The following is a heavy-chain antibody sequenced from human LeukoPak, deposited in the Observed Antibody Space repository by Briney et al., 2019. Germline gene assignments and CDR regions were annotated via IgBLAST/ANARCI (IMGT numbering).Heavy chain of an antibody. J-gene: IGHJ3*02. Sequence: SETLSHTCTVSGGSISSYYWSWIRQPPGKGLEWIGYIYYSGSTNYNPSLKSRVTISVDTSKNQFSLKLNSVTAADTAVYYCARDLPVDYYASGGGDAFDIWGQGTMVTVSS. CDR3: ARDLPVDYYASGGGDAFDI. V-gene: IGHV4-59*01. CDR1: GGSISSYY. CDR2: IYYSGST. D-gene: IGHD3-22*01.